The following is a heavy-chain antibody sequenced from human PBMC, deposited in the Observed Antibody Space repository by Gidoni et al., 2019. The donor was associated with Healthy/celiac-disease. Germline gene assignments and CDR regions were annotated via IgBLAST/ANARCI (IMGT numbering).Heavy chain of an antibody. J-gene: IGHJ3*02. Sequence: VQLVESGGGLVKPGGSLRLSCAASGFTFSTYSKNWVRQAPGTGLEWVSCISSSSSYICYADSVKGRFTISRDNAKNSLYLQMNSLRDEDTAVYYCARVRGCSSTSCYLGAFDIWGQGTMVTVSS. CDR2: ISSSSSYI. D-gene: IGHD2-2*01. V-gene: IGHV3-21*01. CDR3: ARVRGCSSTSCYLGAFDI. CDR1: GFTFSTYS.